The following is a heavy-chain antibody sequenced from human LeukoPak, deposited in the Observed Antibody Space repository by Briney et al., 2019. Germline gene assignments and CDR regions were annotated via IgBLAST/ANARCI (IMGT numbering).Heavy chain of an antibody. CDR1: GFTFRSFW. Sequence: GGSLRLSCSGFGFTFRSFWMGWVRQAPGKGLEWVANIKFDGTATNYVDSVRGRFTISRDNAKNSLHLQMNSLRAEDTAVYYCARRRYNWNAIDYWGQGTLVTVSS. CDR2: IKFDGTAT. V-gene: IGHV3-7*03. J-gene: IGHJ4*02. CDR3: ARRRYNWNAIDY. D-gene: IGHD1-20*01.